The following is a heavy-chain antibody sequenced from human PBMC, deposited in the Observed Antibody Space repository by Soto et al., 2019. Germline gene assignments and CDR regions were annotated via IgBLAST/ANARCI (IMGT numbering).Heavy chain of an antibody. Sequence: HVQLVQSGAEVKKPGASVTVSCKASGDTFTNYDINWFRQAAGQGLEWMGWMSPNSGNTGYAQKFQGRVTMTRTTSISTAYMELSSLISEDTAVYYCAQTPPTWGEFHYWGQGTLVTVSS. CDR3: AQTPPTWGEFHY. V-gene: IGHV1-8*01. J-gene: IGHJ4*02. CDR1: GDTFTNYD. D-gene: IGHD1-26*01. CDR2: MSPNSGNT.